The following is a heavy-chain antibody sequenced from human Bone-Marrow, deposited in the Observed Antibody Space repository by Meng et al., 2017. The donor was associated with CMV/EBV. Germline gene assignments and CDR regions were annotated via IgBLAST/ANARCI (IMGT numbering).Heavy chain of an antibody. CDR1: GGSINTYY. V-gene: IGHV4-59*01. D-gene: IGHD1-26*01. Sequence: GSLRLSCIVSGGSINTYYWSWIRQPPGKGLEWIGYIYSSGFTNYNPSLMSRLTISVDMSKNQFSLKLSSVTAADTAVYYCARDYGIYWGQGNLVTVHS. J-gene: IGHJ4*02. CDR2: IYSSGFT. CDR3: ARDYGIY.